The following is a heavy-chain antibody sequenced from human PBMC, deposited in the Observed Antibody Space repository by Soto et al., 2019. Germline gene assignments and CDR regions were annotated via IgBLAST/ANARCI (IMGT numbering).Heavy chain of an antibody. CDR1: GDSISSSKW. D-gene: IGHD6-19*01. Sequence: QVQLQESGPGLVKPSGTLSLTCAVSGDSISSSKWWTWVRQPPGKGLEWIGDTLHSGSTNYNPSLRSPIIISVYKSKNQFSLAPTSVTASDTAVYYCAYSPGWYRHDVWGQGTLVIVSP. J-gene: IGHJ3*01. V-gene: IGHV4-4*02. CDR2: TLHSGST. CDR3: AYSPGWYRHDV.